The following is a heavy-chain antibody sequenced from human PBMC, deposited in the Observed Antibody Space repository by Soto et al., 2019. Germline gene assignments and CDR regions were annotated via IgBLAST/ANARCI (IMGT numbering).Heavy chain of an antibody. Sequence: SETLSLTCTVSGGSISRYYWSWIRQPPGKGLEWIGYLYNTGGTIYNPSLKSRVTISVDTSKNQFSLKLNSLTAADTAVYYCARDLWGYCGTDCYPLDVWGQGTTVTVS. V-gene: IGHV4-59*01. CDR2: LYNTGGT. CDR1: GGSISRYY. D-gene: IGHD2-21*02. J-gene: IGHJ6*02. CDR3: ARDLWGYCGTDCYPLDV.